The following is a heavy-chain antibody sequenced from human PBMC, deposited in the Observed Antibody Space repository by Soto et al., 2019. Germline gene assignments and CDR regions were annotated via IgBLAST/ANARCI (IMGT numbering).Heavy chain of an antibody. Sequence: QVQLQESGPGLVKPSETLSLTCTVSGGSISSYYWSWIRQPPGKGLEWIGYIYYSGSTNYNPSLKSRVTISVDTSKNQFSLKLSSVTAADTAVYYCARHFGVREDYCSGGSCYSGRFDPWGQGTLVTVSS. V-gene: IGHV4-59*08. CDR3: ARHFGVREDYCSGGSCYSGRFDP. CDR1: GGSISSYY. CDR2: IYYSGST. J-gene: IGHJ5*02. D-gene: IGHD2-15*01.